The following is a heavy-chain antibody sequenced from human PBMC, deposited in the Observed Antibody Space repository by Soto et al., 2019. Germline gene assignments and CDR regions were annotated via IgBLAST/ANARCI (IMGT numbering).Heavy chain of an antibody. Sequence: QVQLQESGPGLVKPSQTLSLTCTVSGSSISSGGYYWSWIRQHPGKGLEWIGYIYYSGSTYYNPSLKSRVTISVDTSKNQFSLKLSSVTAADTAVYYCARADCSGGSCYNFDYWGQGTLVTVSS. CDR1: GSSISSGGYY. J-gene: IGHJ4*02. CDR3: ARADCSGGSCYNFDY. CDR2: IYYSGST. V-gene: IGHV4-31*03. D-gene: IGHD2-15*01.